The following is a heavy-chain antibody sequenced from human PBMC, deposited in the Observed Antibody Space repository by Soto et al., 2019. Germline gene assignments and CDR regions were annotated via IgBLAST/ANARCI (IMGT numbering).Heavy chain of an antibody. CDR2: IFSNDEK. D-gene: IGHD6-13*01. Sequence: QVTLKESGPVLVKPTETLTLTCTVSGFSLSTARMGVSWIRQPPGKALEWLAHIFSNDEKYYSTSLKSRLTTPKNTPKCKGVLTMTNRAPVDTAKYSWARILVIGAAGTVDYWGQGTLVPVSS. CDR1: GFSLSTARMG. V-gene: IGHV2-26*01. J-gene: IGHJ4*02. CDR3: ARILVIGAAGTVDY.